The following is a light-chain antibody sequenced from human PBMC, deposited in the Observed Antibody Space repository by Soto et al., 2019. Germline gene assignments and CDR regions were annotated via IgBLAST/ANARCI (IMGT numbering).Light chain of an antibody. Sequence: QSVLTQPPSTSGSHGQSVTISCTGTSSDVGGYNYVSWYQQHPGKAPKLMIYEVSKRPSGVPDRFSGSKSGNTASLTVSGLQAEDEADYYCGSYVGTNSYVFGTGTKVTV. V-gene: IGLV2-8*01. J-gene: IGLJ1*01. CDR2: EVS. CDR3: GSYVGTNSYV. CDR1: SSDVGGYNY.